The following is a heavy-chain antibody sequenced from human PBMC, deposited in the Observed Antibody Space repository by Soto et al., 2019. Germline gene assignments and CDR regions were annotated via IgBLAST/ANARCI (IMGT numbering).Heavy chain of an antibody. V-gene: IGHV1-18*01. D-gene: IGHD2-15*01. CDR1: GYSFDTFG. CDR2: ISIEKGDT. J-gene: IGHJ2*01. Sequence: QVQVVQSGAEVKKPGASVKVACKASGYSFDTFGMSWVRQAPGQGLEWMGWISIEKGDTNSAQKFQDRVTMTTATSTSTAYMALRSLTSDDTAVYYSARCYCSVGSCFTCWHFALWGRGTLVTVSS. CDR3: ARCYCSVGSCFTCWHFAL.